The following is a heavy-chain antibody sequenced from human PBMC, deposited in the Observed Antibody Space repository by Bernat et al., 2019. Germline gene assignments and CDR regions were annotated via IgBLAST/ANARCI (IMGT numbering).Heavy chain of an antibody. J-gene: IGHJ4*02. V-gene: IGHV3-30*01. CDR1: GFTFSSYA. CDR3: ASYLFLEWTHFDY. CDR2: ISYDGSNK. Sequence: QVQLVESGGGVVQPGRSLRLSCAASGFTFSSYAMHWVRQAPGKGLEWVAVISYDGSNKYYADSVKGRFTISRDNSKNTLYLQMNSLRAEDTAVYSCASYLFLEWTHFDYWGQGTLVTVSS. D-gene: IGHD3-3*01.